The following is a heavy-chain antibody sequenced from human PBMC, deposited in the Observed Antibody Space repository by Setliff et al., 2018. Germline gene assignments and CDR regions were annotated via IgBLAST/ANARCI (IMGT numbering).Heavy chain of an antibody. CDR1: GYTLSRHY. CDR3: GRAGVAAADRKGLLDY. Sequence: RASVKVTCKATGYTLSRHYMHWVRQAPGQGLEWMGIINPGGGSASIVEKFQGRVSMTSDTSTSTVYLDVSGLTSEDTAVYYCGRAGVAAADRKGLLDYWGQGTLVTVSS. CDR2: INPGGGSA. J-gene: IGHJ4*02. V-gene: IGHV1-46*03. D-gene: IGHD6-13*01.